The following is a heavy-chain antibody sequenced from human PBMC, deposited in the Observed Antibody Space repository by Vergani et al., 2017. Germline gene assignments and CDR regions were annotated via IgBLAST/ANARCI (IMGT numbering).Heavy chain of an antibody. D-gene: IGHD6-19*01. CDR1: GGSISSGSYY. J-gene: IGHJ4*02. Sequence: QVQLQESGPGLVKPSQTLSLTCTVSGGSISSGSYYWSWIRQPAGKGLEWIGRIYTSGSTNYNPSLKSRVTISVDTSKNQLSLKLSSVTAADTAVYYCARARGAVAGYFDYWGQGTQVTVSS. CDR2: IYTSGST. CDR3: ARARGAVAGYFDY. V-gene: IGHV4-61*02.